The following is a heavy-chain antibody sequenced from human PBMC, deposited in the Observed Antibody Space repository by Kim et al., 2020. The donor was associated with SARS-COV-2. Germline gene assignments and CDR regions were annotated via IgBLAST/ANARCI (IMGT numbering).Heavy chain of an antibody. CDR1: GGSFSGYY. CDR2: INHSGST. V-gene: IGHV4-34*01. Sequence: SETLSLTCAVYGGSFSGYYWSWIRQPPGKGLEWIGEINHSGSTNYNPSLKSRVTISVDTSKNQFSLKLSSVTAADTAVYYCARGPGYGSGSYIYYYGMDVWGQGTTVTVSS. J-gene: IGHJ6*02. CDR3: ARGPGYGSGSYIYYYGMDV. D-gene: IGHD3-10*01.